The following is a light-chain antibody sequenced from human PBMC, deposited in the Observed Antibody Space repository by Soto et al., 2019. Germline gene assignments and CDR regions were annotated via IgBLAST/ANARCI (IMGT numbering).Light chain of an antibody. CDR1: QSISSW. CDR2: KAS. J-gene: IGKJ5*01. V-gene: IGKV1-5*03. Sequence: DIQMTQSPSTLSASVGDRVTITCRASQSISSWLAWYQQKPGKAPKLLIYKASTLESGVPSRFSGRGSGTEFTLTISSLQPDDSATYHCQQYNSYPVTFGQGTRLEIK. CDR3: QQYNSYPVT.